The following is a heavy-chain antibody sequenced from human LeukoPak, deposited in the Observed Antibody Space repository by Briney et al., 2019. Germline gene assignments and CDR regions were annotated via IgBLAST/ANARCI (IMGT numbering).Heavy chain of an antibody. Sequence: GGSLRLSCAASGFTSSSYAMHWVRQAPGKGLEWVAVISYDGSNKYYADSVKGRFTISRDNSKNTLYLQMNSLRAEDTAVYYCARGSSSSSCLDYWGQGTLVTVSS. D-gene: IGHD6-13*01. CDR3: ARGSSSSSCLDY. V-gene: IGHV3-30*04. CDR1: GFTSSSYA. J-gene: IGHJ4*02. CDR2: ISYDGSNK.